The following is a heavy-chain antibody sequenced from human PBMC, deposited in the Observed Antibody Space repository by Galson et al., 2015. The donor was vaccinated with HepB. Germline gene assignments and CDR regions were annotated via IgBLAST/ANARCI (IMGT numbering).Heavy chain of an antibody. J-gene: IGHJ4*02. V-gene: IGHV4-38-2*02. Sequence: ETLSLTCTVSAFRISSGYYWGWIRQSPGKGLEWIGSIYQGGNTYYNPSLKSRLTISLDTSKNQFSLKLISVTAADTAVYYCVRVKNHYGSGSFYKTGYYLDHWGQGALVTVSS. CDR3: VRVKNHYGSGSFYKTGYYLDH. D-gene: IGHD3-10*01. CDR1: AFRISSGYY. CDR2: IYQGGNT.